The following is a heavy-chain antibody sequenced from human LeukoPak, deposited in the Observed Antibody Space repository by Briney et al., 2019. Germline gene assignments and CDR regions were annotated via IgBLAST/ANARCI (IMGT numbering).Heavy chain of an antibody. CDR2: IIPIFGTA. Sequence: EASVKVSCKASGGTFSSYAISWLRQAPGEGLEWMGGIIPIFGTANYAQKFRGRVTITTDESTSTAYMELSSLRSEDTAVYYCARVLRGDYGGNRFDPWGQGTLVTVSS. CDR3: ARVLRGDYGGNRFDP. D-gene: IGHD4-23*01. V-gene: IGHV1-69*05. CDR1: GGTFSSYA. J-gene: IGHJ5*02.